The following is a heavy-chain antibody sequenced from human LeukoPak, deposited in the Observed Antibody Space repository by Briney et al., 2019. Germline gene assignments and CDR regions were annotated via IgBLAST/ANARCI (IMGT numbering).Heavy chain of an antibody. CDR1: GYSISSGYY. V-gene: IGHV4-38-2*01. CDR3: ARTIHRGGHYYFDY. D-gene: IGHD3-16*01. Sequence: PSETLSLTCAVSGYSISSGYYWGWIRQPPGKGLEWIGSIYHSGSTYYNPSLKSRVTISADTSKNQFSLKLSSVTAADTAVYYCARTIHRGGHYYFDYWGQGTLVTVSS. CDR2: IYHSGST. J-gene: IGHJ4*02.